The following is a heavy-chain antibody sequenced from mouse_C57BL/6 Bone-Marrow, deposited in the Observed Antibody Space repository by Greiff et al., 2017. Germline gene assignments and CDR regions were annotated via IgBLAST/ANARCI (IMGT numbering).Heavy chain of an antibody. CDR2: IYPGDGDT. Sequence: VQLQQSGPELVKPGASVKISCKASGYAFSSSWMNWVKQRPGKGLEWIGRIYPGDGDTNYNGKFKGKATLTADKSSSTAYMQLSSLTSEDSAVYFCATTVVAGDAMDYWGQGTSVTVSS. V-gene: IGHV1-82*01. CDR3: ATTVVAGDAMDY. J-gene: IGHJ4*01. CDR1: GYAFSSSW. D-gene: IGHD1-1*01.